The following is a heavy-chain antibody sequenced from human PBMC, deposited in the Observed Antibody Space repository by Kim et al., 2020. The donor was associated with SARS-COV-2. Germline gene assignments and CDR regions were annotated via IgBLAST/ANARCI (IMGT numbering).Heavy chain of an antibody. Sequence: SETLSLTCTVSGYSISSGYYWGWIRQPPGKGLEWIGSIYHSGSTYYNPSLKSRVTISVDTSKNQFSLKLSSVTAADTAVYYCAREPNYSYGHGAIDYWGQGTLVTVSS. CDR1: GYSISSGYY. V-gene: IGHV4-38-2*02. CDR2: IYHSGST. J-gene: IGHJ4*02. D-gene: IGHD5-18*01. CDR3: AREPNYSYGHGAIDY.